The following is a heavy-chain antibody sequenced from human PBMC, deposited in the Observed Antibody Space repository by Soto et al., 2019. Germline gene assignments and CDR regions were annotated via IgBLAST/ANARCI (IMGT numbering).Heavy chain of an antibody. CDR1: GGSFSGYY. Sequence: SETLSLTCAVYGGSFSGYYWSWIRQPPGKGLEWIGEINHSGSTNYNPSLKSRVTISVDTSKNQFSLKLSSVTAADTAVYYCARGVHGSGSYYPYYYYGMDVWGQGTTVTVSS. CDR3: ARGVHGSGSYYPYYYYGMDV. CDR2: INHSGST. J-gene: IGHJ6*02. D-gene: IGHD3-10*01. V-gene: IGHV4-34*01.